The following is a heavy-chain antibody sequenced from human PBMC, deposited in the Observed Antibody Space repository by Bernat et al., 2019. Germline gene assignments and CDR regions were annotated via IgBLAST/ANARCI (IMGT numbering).Heavy chain of an antibody. V-gene: IGHV3-33*01. CDR3: TREGYTYYGSGTADY. CDR1: GFTFSSYG. D-gene: IGHD3-10*01. Sequence: QVQLVESGGGVVQPGRSLRLSCAASGFTFSSYGMHWVRQAPGKGLEWVAVIWYDGSNKYCADSLTRRFTITRDKLKNTSDLKMSILRADVAAVYYCTREGYTYYGSGTADYWGQGTLVPVSS. J-gene: IGHJ4*02. CDR2: IWYDGSNK.